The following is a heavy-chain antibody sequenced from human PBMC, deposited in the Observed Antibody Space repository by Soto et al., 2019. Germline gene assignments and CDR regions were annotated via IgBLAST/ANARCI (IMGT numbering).Heavy chain of an antibody. CDR2: IHPGDSDT. J-gene: IGHJ5*02. CDR1: GYSFTNYW. V-gene: IGHV5-51*03. Sequence: EVQLVQSGAEVKKAGESLKISCQGSGYSFTNYWVGWVRQIPGRGLEWMGIIHPGDSDTRYSPFFQGQVTISADKSISTAYLQWSSLKASDTAMYYCARHNRYSSTWFEGWFEPWGQGTLVTVSS. CDR3: ARHNRYSSTWFEGWFEP. D-gene: IGHD6-13*01.